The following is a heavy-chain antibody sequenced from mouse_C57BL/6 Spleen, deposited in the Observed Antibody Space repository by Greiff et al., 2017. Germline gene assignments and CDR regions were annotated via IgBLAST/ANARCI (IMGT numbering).Heavy chain of an antibody. D-gene: IGHD1-1*01. J-gene: IGHJ2*01. V-gene: IGHV1-52*01. CDR2: IDPSDSET. Sequence: VKLQQPGAELVRPGSSVKLSCKASGYTFTSYWMHWVKQRPIQGLEWIGNIDPSDSETHYNQKFKDKATLTVDKSSSTAYMQLSSLTSEDSAVYYCARRGSTYLDYWGQGTTLTVSS. CDR3: ARRGSTYLDY. CDR1: GYTFTSYW.